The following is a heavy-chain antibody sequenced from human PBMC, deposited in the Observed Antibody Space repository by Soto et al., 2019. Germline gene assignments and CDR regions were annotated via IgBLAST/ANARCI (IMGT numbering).Heavy chain of an antibody. CDR1: GGSISSYY. CDR3: ARRYGSAFDF. V-gene: IGHV4-59*01. J-gene: IGHJ3*01. CDR2: IYYSGST. Sequence: PSETLSLTCTVSGGSISSYYRSWIRQPPGKGLEWIGYIYYSGSTNYNPSLKSRVTISVDTSKNRFSLKLSSVTAADTAVYYCARRYGSAFDFWGQGTMVTVSS. D-gene: IGHD3-10*01.